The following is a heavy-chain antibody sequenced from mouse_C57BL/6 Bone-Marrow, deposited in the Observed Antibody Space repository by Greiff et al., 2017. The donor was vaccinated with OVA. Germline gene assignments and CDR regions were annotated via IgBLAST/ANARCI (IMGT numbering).Heavy chain of an antibody. Sequence: EVQLQQSGAELVRPGASVKLSCTASGFNIKDDYMHWVKQRPEQGLEWIGWIDPENGDTEYASKLQGKATITADTSSNTAYLQLSSLTSEDTAVYYCTTGGDGYYLWWYFDVWGTGTTVTVSS. CDR2: IDPENGDT. CDR1: GFNIKDDY. V-gene: IGHV14-4*01. CDR3: TTGGDGYYLWWYFDV. J-gene: IGHJ1*03. D-gene: IGHD2-3*01.